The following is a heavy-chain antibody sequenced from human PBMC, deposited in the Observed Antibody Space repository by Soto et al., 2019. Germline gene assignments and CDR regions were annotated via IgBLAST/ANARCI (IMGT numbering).Heavy chain of an antibody. D-gene: IGHD3-3*01. CDR2: IIPIFGTA. CDR1: GGTFSSYA. Sequence: QVQLVQSGAEVKKPGSSVKVSCKASGGTFSSYAISWVRQAPGQGLEWMGGIIPIFGTANYAQKFQGRVTITADESTSTAYMELSSLRSEDTAVYYCARDQEITILGGDYYYYGMDVWGQGTTVTVSS. CDR3: ARDQEITILGGDYYYYGMDV. V-gene: IGHV1-69*01. J-gene: IGHJ6*02.